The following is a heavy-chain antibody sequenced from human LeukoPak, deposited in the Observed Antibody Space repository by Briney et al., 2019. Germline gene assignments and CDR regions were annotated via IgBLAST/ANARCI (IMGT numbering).Heavy chain of an antibody. Sequence: GGSLRLSCVASGFTFSSYSMNWVRQAPGKGPEWVSSISRCSTHINYADSVKGRFTISRDNAKNSLYLQMNSLRAEDTAGYYCARKTTYYYDSSGYEYFDYWGQGTLVTVSS. CDR1: GFTFSSYS. J-gene: IGHJ4*02. D-gene: IGHD3-22*01. CDR3: ARKTTYYYDSSGYEYFDY. V-gene: IGHV3-21*01. CDR2: ISRCSTHI.